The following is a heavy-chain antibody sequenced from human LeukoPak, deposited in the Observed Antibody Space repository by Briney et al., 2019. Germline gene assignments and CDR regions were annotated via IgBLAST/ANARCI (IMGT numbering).Heavy chain of an antibody. Sequence: GGSLRLSCAASAFTFSSYSMNWVRQAPGKGLEWVSAISGSGGSTYYADSVKGRFTISRDNSKNTLYLQMNSLRAEDTAVYYCAKAGRTFAFFPTLSDYWGQGTLVTVSS. CDR1: AFTFSSYS. V-gene: IGHV3-23*01. D-gene: IGHD3-3*01. CDR3: AKAGRTFAFFPTLSDY. J-gene: IGHJ4*02. CDR2: ISGSGGST.